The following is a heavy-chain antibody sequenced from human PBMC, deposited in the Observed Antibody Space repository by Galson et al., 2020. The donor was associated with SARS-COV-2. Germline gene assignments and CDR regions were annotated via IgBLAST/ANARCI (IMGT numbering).Heavy chain of an antibody. Sequence: SETLSLTCTVSGGSISSSSYYWGWIRQPPGKGLEWIGSIYYSGSTYYNPSLKSHVTISVDTSKNQFSLKLSSVTAADTAVYYCARDSGESTRITIFGVVILTWFDPWGQGTLVTVSS. D-gene: IGHD3-3*01. CDR3: ARDSGESTRITIFGVVILTWFDP. J-gene: IGHJ5*02. V-gene: IGHV4-39*07. CDR1: GGSISSSSYY. CDR2: IYYSGST.